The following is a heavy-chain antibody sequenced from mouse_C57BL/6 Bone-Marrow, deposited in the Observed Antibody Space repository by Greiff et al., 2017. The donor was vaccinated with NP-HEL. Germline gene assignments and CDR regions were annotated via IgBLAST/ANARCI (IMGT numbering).Heavy chain of an antibody. CDR2: IDPETGGT. Sequence: QVQLKQSGAELVRPGASVTLSCKASGYTLTDYEMHWVKQTPVHGLEWIGAIDPETGGTAYNQKFKGKAILTADKSSSTAYMERRSLTSEDSAVYYCTRWGDYGYFDVWGTGTTVTVSS. CDR1: GYTLTDYE. CDR3: TRWGDYGYFDV. V-gene: IGHV1-15*01. J-gene: IGHJ1*03.